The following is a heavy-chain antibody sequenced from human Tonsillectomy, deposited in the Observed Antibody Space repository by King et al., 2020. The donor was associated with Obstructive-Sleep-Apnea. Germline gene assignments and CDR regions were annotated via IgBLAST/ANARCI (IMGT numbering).Heavy chain of an antibody. CDR3: ARLRPTYWYFDL. CDR2: IYYSGVT. Sequence: QLQESGPGLVKPSETLSLTCTVSSGSFSSSIYYWGWIRQPPGKGLEWIGTIYYSGVTYNNPSLKRRVTISFDTSKNQFSLQLSFATAAETAVYYCARLRPTYWYFDLWGRGTLVTVSS. V-gene: IGHV4-39*07. D-gene: IGHD4-17*01. J-gene: IGHJ2*01. CDR1: SGSFSSSIYY.